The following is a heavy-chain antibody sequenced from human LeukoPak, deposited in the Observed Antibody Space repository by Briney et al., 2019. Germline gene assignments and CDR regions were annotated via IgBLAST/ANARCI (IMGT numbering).Heavy chain of an antibody. V-gene: IGHV1-46*01. Sequence: ASVKVSCKAFGYTFTGYWMHWVRQAPGQGPEWMGVISSSGGSTIYAQKFKGRVTLTRDMSTSTDYLELSSLRSEDTAVYYCARVAYDYVWGSYRSPFYYFDYWGQGTLVTVSS. CDR3: ARVAYDYVWGSYRSPFYYFDY. D-gene: IGHD3-16*02. CDR2: ISSSGGST. CDR1: GYTFTGYW. J-gene: IGHJ4*02.